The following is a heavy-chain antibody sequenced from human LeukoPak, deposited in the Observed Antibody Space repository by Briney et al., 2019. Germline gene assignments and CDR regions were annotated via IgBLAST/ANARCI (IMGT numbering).Heavy chain of an antibody. CDR3: ARVGSVDTYNWFDP. CDR2: ILYDGSNK. V-gene: IGHV3-30-3*01. J-gene: IGHJ5*02. CDR1: GFTFSTYW. D-gene: IGHD3-10*01. Sequence: GGSLRLSCAASGFTFSTYWMSWVRQAPGKGLEWVAIILYDGSNKHYADSVKGRFSISRDNSKNTLYLQMNSLRAEDTAVYYCARVGSVDTYNWFDPWGQGTLVTVSS.